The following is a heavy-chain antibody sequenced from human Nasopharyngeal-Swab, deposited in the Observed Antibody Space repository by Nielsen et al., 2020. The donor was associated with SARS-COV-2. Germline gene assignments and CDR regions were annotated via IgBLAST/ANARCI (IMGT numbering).Heavy chain of an antibody. CDR2: INHNGRT. CDR3: ARARRNFVVASAFDY. J-gene: IGHJ4*02. D-gene: IGHD2-21*02. Sequence: WIRQPPGKGLEWIGEINHNGRTNYNPSLQSRVSISLDPSKNQFSLKLSSVTAADTAVYYCARARRNFVVASAFDYWGQGTLVTVSS. V-gene: IGHV4-34*01.